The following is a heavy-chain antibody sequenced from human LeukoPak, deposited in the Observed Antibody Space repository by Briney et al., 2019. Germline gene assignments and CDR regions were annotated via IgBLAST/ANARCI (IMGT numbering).Heavy chain of an antibody. CDR1: GYSFTSYW. J-gene: IGHJ4*02. CDR2: IYPGDSDT. D-gene: IGHD4-17*01. V-gene: IGHV5-51*01. CDR3: ARILPPTVTTGHFDY. Sequence: GESLKISCKGSGYSFTSYWIGWVRQMPGKGLEWMGIIYPGDSDTRYSPSFQGQVTISADKSISTAYLQWSSLKASDPAMYYCARILPPTVTTGHFDYWGQGTLVTVSS.